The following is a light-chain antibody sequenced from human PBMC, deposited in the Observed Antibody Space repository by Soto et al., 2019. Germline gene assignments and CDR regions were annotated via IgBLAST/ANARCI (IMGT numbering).Light chain of an antibody. CDR1: SSDVGAYNY. J-gene: IGLJ1*01. Sequence: QSVLTQPASVSGSPGQSITISCTGTSSDVGAYNYVSWYQHHPDKAPKLIIYEVSNRPSGASNRFSGSKSGNTASLTISGLQADDEADYYCSSYTSSSTVVFGIGTKLTVL. CDR3: SSYTSSSTVV. V-gene: IGLV2-14*01. CDR2: EVS.